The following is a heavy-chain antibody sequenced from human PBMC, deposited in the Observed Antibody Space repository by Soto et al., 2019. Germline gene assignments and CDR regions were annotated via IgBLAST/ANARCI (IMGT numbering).Heavy chain of an antibody. Sequence: GASVKVSCKASGYTFTSYDINWVRQATGQGLEWMGWMNPNSGNTGYAQKFQGRVTMTRNTSISTAYMELSSLRSEDTAVYYCARVRTIFGVVSIAFDIWGQGTMVTVSS. V-gene: IGHV1-8*01. CDR3: ARVRTIFGVVSIAFDI. CDR2: MNPNSGNT. CDR1: GYTFTSYD. D-gene: IGHD3-3*01. J-gene: IGHJ3*02.